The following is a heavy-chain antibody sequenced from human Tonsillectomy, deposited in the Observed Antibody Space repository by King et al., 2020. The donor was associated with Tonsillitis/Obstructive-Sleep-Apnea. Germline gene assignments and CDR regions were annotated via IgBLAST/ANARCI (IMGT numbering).Heavy chain of an antibody. V-gene: IGHV4-31*03. CDR2: IYYSGST. J-gene: IGHJ6*03. CDR1: GGSISSGGYY. CDR3: ASLNWNYFGAGSRNYYMDV. D-gene: IGHD1-7*01. Sequence: QLQESGPGLVKPSQTLSLTCTVSGGSISSGGYYWSWIRQHPGKGLEWIGYIYYSGSTYYNPSLKSRVTISVDTSKNQFSLKLSSVTAADTAVYYCASLNWNYFGAGSRNYYMDVWGKGTTVTVSS.